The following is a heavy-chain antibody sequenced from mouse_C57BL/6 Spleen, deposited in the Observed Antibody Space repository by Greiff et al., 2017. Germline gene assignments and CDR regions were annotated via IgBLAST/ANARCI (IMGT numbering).Heavy chain of an antibody. Sequence: QVQLQQPGAELVKPGASVKMSCTASGYTFTSYWITWVKQRPGQGLEWIGDIYPGSGSTNYNEKFKSKATLTVDTSSSTAYMQLSSLTSEDSAVYYCARGPIYDGYLFAYWGQGTLVTVSA. CDR3: ARGPIYDGYLFAY. CDR1: GYTFTSYW. J-gene: IGHJ3*01. V-gene: IGHV1-55*01. CDR2: IYPGSGST. D-gene: IGHD2-3*01.